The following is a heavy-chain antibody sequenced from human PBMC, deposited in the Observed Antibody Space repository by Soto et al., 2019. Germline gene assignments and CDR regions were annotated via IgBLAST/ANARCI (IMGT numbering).Heavy chain of an antibody. J-gene: IGHJ5*02. CDR1: DECITRYY. Sequence: SQTISLTRAVYDECITRYYRSRNRQPPGKGLEWIGEINHSGSTNYNPSLKSRVTISVDTSKNQFSLKLSSVTAADTAVYYCARAIAVVPGWFDPWGQGTLVTDSS. D-gene: IGHD6-19*01. CDR3: ARAIAVVPGWFDP. V-gene: IGHV4-34*01. CDR2: INHSGST.